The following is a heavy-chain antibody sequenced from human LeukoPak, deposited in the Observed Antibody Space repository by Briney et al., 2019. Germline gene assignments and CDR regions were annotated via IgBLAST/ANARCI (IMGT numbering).Heavy chain of an antibody. Sequence: GASVKVSCKASGYTFTNYYMHWVRQAPGQGLEWMGIINPSGGSTSYAQKFQGRFTISRDNAKNSLYLQMNSLRAEDTAVYYCARDRGVRGVIFYWGQGTLVTVSS. V-gene: IGHV1-46*01. CDR1: GYTFTNYY. D-gene: IGHD3-10*01. CDR3: ARDRGVRGVIFY. J-gene: IGHJ4*02. CDR2: INPSGGST.